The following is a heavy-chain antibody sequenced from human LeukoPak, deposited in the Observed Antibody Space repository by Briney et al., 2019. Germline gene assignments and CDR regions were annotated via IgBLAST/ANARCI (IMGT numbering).Heavy chain of an antibody. V-gene: IGHV1-18*01. Sequence: ASVKVSCKASGYTLSSYGISWVRQAPGQGLEWMGWISGYNSNTKYAQNIQGRVTKTIDTSTSTAYMELRSLRSDDTAVYYCARAQGPVVVVPGANWYFDLWGRGTLVTVSS. CDR2: ISGYNSNT. D-gene: IGHD2-2*01. J-gene: IGHJ2*01. CDR3: ARAQGPVVVVPGANWYFDL. CDR1: GYTLSSYG.